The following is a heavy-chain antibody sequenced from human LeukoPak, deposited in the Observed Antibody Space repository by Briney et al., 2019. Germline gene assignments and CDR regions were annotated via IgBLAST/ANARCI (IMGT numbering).Heavy chain of an antibody. V-gene: IGHV3-7*01. CDR1: GFTFSSYW. Sequence: TGGSLRLSCAASGFTFSSYWMSWVRQAPGKGLEWVANIKQDGSEKYYVDSVKGRFTISRDNAKNSLYLQMNSLRAEDTAMYYCGRNISLYYNSSVSPKFFDYGAKEPLFTVSS. CDR2: IKQDGSEK. CDR3: GRNISLYYNSSVSPKFFDY. D-gene: IGHD3-22*01. J-gene: IGHJ4*01.